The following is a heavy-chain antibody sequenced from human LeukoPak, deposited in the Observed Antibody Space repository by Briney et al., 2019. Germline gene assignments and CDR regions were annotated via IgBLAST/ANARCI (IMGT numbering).Heavy chain of an antibody. Sequence: GGSLRLSCAASGFTFSSYSMNWVRQAPGKGLEWVSSISSSSYIYYADSVKGRFTISRDNAKNSLYLQMNSLRAEDTAVYYCARDDSGATLDYWGQGTLVTVSS. D-gene: IGHD1-26*01. CDR3: ARDDSGATLDY. CDR1: GFTFSSYS. V-gene: IGHV3-21*01. CDR2: ISSSSYI. J-gene: IGHJ4*02.